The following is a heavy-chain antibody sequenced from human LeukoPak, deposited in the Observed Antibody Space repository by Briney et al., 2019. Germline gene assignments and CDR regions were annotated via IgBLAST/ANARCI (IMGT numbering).Heavy chain of an antibody. J-gene: IGHJ4*02. CDR3: VSLGVTTRDYFDY. Sequence: GGSLRLSCAASGFTFSSYEMNWVRQAPGKGLEWVSYISSSGSTIYYADSVKGRFTISRDNAKNSLYLQMNSLRAEDTAVYYCVSLGVTTRDYFDYWGQGTLVTVSS. V-gene: IGHV3-48*03. CDR2: ISSSGSTI. D-gene: IGHD4-17*01. CDR1: GFTFSSYE.